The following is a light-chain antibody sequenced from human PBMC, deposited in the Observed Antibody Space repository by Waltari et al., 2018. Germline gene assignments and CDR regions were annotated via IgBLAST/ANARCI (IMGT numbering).Light chain of an antibody. J-gene: IGLJ3*02. CDR2: SNN. CDR1: SSNIGDNH. V-gene: IGLV1-47*01. CDR3: ASWDDKLNAWV. Sequence: QSVVTQPPSASGTPGQRVTISCSGSSSNIGDNHVYWYQQVPGTAPKPLVPSNNERPSGFPARFTGSKSGTSASLAIYGLRSEDEADYYCASWDDKLNAWVIGGGTRLTVL.